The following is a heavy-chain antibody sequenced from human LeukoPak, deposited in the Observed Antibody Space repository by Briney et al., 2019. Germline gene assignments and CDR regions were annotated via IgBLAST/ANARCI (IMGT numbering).Heavy chain of an antibody. CDR1: GGSISSYY. CDR2: IYYSGST. J-gene: IGHJ3*02. Sequence: PSETLSLTCTVSGGSISSYYWSWIRQPPGKGLEWIGYIYYSGSTNYNPSLKSRVTISVDTSKNQFSLKLSSVTAADTAVYYCARLSFVVVPGALDIWGQGTMVTVSS. D-gene: IGHD2-15*01. CDR3: ARLSFVVVPGALDI. V-gene: IGHV4-59*08.